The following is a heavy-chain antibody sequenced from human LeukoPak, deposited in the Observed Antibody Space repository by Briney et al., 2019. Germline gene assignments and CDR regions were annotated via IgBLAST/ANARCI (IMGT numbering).Heavy chain of an antibody. CDR1: GFNFSIYS. CDR3: ARVHYGIDY. D-gene: IGHD4-17*01. J-gene: IGHJ4*02. V-gene: IGHV3-21*01. Sequence: GGSLRLSCAASGFNFSIYSMYWIRQAPGKGLEWVSSINSRSNQIYYADSVKGRFTISRDNAENSLYLQMNSLRADDSAMYYCARVHYGIDYWGQGTLVTVSS. CDR2: INSRSNQI.